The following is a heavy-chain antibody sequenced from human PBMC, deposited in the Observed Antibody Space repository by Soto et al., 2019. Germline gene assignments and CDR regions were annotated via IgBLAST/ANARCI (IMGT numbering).Heavy chain of an antibody. CDR1: GAIFSSHT. V-gene: IGHV1-69*02. D-gene: IGHD6-19*01. Sequence: QVQLVQSGAEVKKPGSSVKVSCKASGAIFSSHTLSWVRQAPGQGLEWMGRIIPVIAIINYAQKFQDRATITAAKATNTAYMDLSNLRREDTAVYFCASLMGNSTGWVDYWGQGTLVTVSS. CDR2: IIPVIAII. CDR3: ASLMGNSTGWVDY. J-gene: IGHJ4*02.